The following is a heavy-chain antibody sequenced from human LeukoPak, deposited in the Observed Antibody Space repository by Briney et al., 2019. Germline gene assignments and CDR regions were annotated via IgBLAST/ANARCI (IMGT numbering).Heavy chain of an antibody. Sequence: LSLTCAVYGGSFSGYYWSWIRQAPGKGLEWVSYISSSGSTIYYADSVKGRFTISRDNAKNSLYLQMNSLRAEDTAVYYCARCLYYYDSSGYAFDIWGQGTMVTVSS. J-gene: IGHJ3*02. V-gene: IGHV3-11*01. CDR3: ARCLYYYDSSGYAFDI. CDR2: ISSSGSTI. D-gene: IGHD3-22*01. CDR1: GGSFSGYY.